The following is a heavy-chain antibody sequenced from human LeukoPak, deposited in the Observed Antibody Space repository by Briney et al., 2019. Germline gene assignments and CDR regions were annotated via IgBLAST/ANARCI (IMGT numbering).Heavy chain of an antibody. CDR2: IYYSGST. V-gene: IGHV4-39*01. D-gene: IGHD4-23*01. Sequence: SETLSLTCTVSGGSITSSIYFWGWIRQPPGKGLEWIGSIYYSGSTYYNPPLKSRVTISVDTSKNQFSLKLTSVTAADTALYYCASRDDHGGYIDYWGQGTLVTVSS. CDR3: ASRDDHGGYIDY. CDR1: GGSITSSIYF. J-gene: IGHJ4*02.